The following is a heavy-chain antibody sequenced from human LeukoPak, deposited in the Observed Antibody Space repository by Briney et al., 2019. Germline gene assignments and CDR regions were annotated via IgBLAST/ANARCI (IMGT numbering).Heavy chain of an antibody. CDR2: INSDGSST. Sequence: GGSLRLSCATSGFTFSSYWMHWVRQAPGKGLVWVSRINSDGSSTSYADSVKGRFTISRDNAKNTLYLQMNSLRAEDTAVYYCARAPDVDTAMVFDPWGQGTLVTVSS. CDR1: GFTFSSYW. CDR3: ARAPDVDTAMVFDP. J-gene: IGHJ5*02. V-gene: IGHV3-74*01. D-gene: IGHD5-18*01.